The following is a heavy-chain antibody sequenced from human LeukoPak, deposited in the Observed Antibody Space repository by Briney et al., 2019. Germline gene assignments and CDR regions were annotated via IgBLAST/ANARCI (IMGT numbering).Heavy chain of an antibody. CDR3: ARFPQGAGE. D-gene: IGHD7-27*01. CDR2: IKPRSGVT. CDR1: GYTFTDYY. Sequence: ASVKVSCKASGYTFTDYYMHWVRQAPGQGLEWMGWIKPRSGVTNYAQKFQGRVTMTRDTSISTAYMELSSLKSDDTAVYYCARFPQGAGEWGQGTLVTVSS. J-gene: IGHJ4*02. V-gene: IGHV1-2*02.